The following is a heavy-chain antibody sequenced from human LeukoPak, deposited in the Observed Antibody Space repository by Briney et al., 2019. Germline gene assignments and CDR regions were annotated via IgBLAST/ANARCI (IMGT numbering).Heavy chain of an antibody. D-gene: IGHD1-7*01. CDR3: ARGPRYNWNSNYFPFDY. V-gene: IGHV3-11*04. CDR1: GFTFSDYY. J-gene: IGHJ4*02. CDR2: ISSSGSTI. Sequence: PGGSLRLSCAASGFTFSDYYMSWIRQAPGKGLEWVSYISSSGSTIYYADSVKGRFTISRDNAKNSLYLQMNSLRAEDTAVYYCARGPRYNWNSNYFPFDYWGQGTLVTVSS.